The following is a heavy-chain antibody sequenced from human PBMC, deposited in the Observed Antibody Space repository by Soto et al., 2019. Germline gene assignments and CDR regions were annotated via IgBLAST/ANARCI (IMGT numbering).Heavy chain of an antibody. CDR3: AKLPDCSSTSCYLGRGLRFPDY. CDR2: ISGSGGST. Sequence: EVQLLESGGGLVQPGGSLRLSCAASGFTFSSYAMSWVRQAPGKGLEWVSAISGSGGSTYYADSVKGRFTISRDNSKNTLYLQMNSLRAEDTAVYYCAKLPDCSSTSCYLGRGLRFPDYWGQGTLVTVSS. CDR1: GFTFSSYA. J-gene: IGHJ4*02. D-gene: IGHD2-2*01. V-gene: IGHV3-23*01.